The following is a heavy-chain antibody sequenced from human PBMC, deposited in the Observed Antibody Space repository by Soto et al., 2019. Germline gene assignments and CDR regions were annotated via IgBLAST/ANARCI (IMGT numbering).Heavy chain of an antibody. D-gene: IGHD6-13*01. CDR2: IKSKTDGGTT. Sequence: VQLVESGGGLVKPGGSLRLSCAASGFTFSDSYMTWIRQAPGKGLEWVGRIKSKTDGGTTDYAAPVKGRFTISRDDSKNTLYLQMNSLKTEDTAVYYCTTDPGGGSSWGNYYYYGMDVWGQGTTVTVSS. J-gene: IGHJ6*02. V-gene: IGHV3-15*01. CDR1: GFTFSDSY. CDR3: TTDPGGGSSWGNYYYYGMDV.